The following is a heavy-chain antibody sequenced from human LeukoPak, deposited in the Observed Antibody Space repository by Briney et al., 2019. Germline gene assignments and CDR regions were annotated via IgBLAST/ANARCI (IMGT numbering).Heavy chain of an antibody. Sequence: HPGGSLRLSCAASGFTFSGSAMHWVRQSPGKGLEWVGRIRSKANDHATAYAASVRGRFTISRDDSKNTAYLHMNSLKTEDTAVYYCTRRLMTTVNDYWGQGTLVTVSS. CDR3: TRRLMTTVNDY. D-gene: IGHD4-17*01. CDR1: GFTFSGSA. V-gene: IGHV3-73*01. J-gene: IGHJ4*02. CDR2: IRSKANDHAT.